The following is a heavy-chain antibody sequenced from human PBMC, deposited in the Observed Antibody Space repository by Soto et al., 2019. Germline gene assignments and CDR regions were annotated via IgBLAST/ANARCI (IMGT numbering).Heavy chain of an antibody. V-gene: IGHV4-30-4*01. D-gene: IGHD5-12*01. CDR1: GASISSGDYF. Sequence: PSETLSLTCTVSGASISSGDYFWSWIRQSPGKGLQWIGYIYDSGSSYYNPSLKSRVTMSVDTSKNQFSLKLSSVTAADTAVYYCAREKGYTSGPKNFDYWGQGTLVTAPQ. CDR2: IYDSGSS. CDR3: AREKGYTSGPKNFDY. J-gene: IGHJ4*02.